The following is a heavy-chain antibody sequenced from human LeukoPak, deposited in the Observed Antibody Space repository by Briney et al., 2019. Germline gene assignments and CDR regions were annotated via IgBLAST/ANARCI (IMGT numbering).Heavy chain of an antibody. J-gene: IGHJ4*02. Sequence: PGESLKISCKVSGYSFNTYWIAWVRQMPGKGLEWMGIIYPGDPDTRYSPSFQGQVTISADKSISTAYLLWSSLKASDTAMYYCARQTSSGCDYWGQGTLVIVSS. CDR3: ARQTSSGCDY. V-gene: IGHV5-51*01. D-gene: IGHD3-22*01. CDR2: IYPGDPDT. CDR1: GYSFNTYW.